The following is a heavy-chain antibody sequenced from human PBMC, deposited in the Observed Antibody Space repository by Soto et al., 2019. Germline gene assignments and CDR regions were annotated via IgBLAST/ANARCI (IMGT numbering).Heavy chain of an antibody. J-gene: IGHJ4*02. CDR1: GYTFTSYG. D-gene: IGHD3-22*01. V-gene: IGHV1-18*04. CDR3: ARDYYDRSGYYYFDY. CDR2: ISAYNGNT. Sequence: ASVKVSCKASGYTFTSYGISWVRQAPGQGLEWMGWISAYNGNTNYAQKLQGRVTMTTDTSTSTAYMELRSLRSDDTAVYYCARDYYDRSGYYYFDYWGQGTLVTVSS.